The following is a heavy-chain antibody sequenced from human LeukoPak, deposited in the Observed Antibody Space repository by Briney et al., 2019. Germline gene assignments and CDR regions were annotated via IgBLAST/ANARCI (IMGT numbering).Heavy chain of an antibody. CDR2: INHSGST. D-gene: IGHD3-22*01. CDR3: ARRHDSSGSLDY. J-gene: IGHJ4*02. CDR1: GGSFGGYY. Sequence: SETLSLTCAVYGGSFGGYYWSWIRQPPGKGLEWIGEINHSGSTNYNPSLKSRVTISVDTSKNQFSLKLSSVTAADTAVYYCARRHDSSGSLDYWGQGTLVTVSS. V-gene: IGHV4-34*01.